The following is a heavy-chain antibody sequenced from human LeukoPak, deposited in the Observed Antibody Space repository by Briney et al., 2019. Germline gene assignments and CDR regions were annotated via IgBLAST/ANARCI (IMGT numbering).Heavy chain of an antibody. Sequence: GGSLGLSCEASGFTFNGHWMHWVRQAPGKGLEWVSAISGSGGSTYYADSVKGRFTISRDNSKNTLYLQMNSLRAEDTAVYYCAKDRQQLVLDYFDYWGQGTLVTVSS. V-gene: IGHV3-23*01. CDR3: AKDRQQLVLDYFDY. CDR1: GFTFNGHW. D-gene: IGHD6-13*01. J-gene: IGHJ4*02. CDR2: ISGSGGST.